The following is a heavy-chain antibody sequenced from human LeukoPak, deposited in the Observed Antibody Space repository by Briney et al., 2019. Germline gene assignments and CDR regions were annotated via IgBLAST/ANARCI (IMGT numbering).Heavy chain of an antibody. J-gene: IGHJ6*02. CDR3: ARKPNYYRSYNYGLDV. Sequence: PGGSLRLSCASSGFTFSSYAMSWVRQAPGKGLEWVSTISGSGSSTYYADSVKGRFTISRDNAKNSLYLQVNSLRDEDTAVYYCARKPNYYRSYNYGLDVWGQGTTVTVSS. V-gene: IGHV3-23*01. D-gene: IGHD3-22*01. CDR2: ISGSGSST. CDR1: GFTFSSYA.